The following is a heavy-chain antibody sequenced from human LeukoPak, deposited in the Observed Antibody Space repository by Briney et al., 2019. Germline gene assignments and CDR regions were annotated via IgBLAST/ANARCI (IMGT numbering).Heavy chain of an antibody. Sequence: ASVKVSCKVSGYTLTELSMHWVRQAPGKGLEWMGGFDPEDGETIYAQKFQGRVTMTEDTSTDTAYMELSSLRSEDTAVYYCATAPPHRYSSSWYGDYWGQGTLVTVSP. D-gene: IGHD6-13*01. CDR1: GYTLTELS. V-gene: IGHV1-24*01. CDR2: FDPEDGET. J-gene: IGHJ4*02. CDR3: ATAPPHRYSSSWYGDY.